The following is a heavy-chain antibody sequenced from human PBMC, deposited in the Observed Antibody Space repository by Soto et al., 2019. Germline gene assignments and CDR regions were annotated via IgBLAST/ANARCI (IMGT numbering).Heavy chain of an antibody. Sequence: SETLSLTCTVSGGSIISGGYYWIWIRQHPGKGLEWIGYIYYSGSTYYNPSLKSRVTISVDTSKNQFSLKLSSVTAADTAVYYCARERGGTTTGYDAFDIWGQGTMVTVSS. CDR1: GGSIISGGYY. CDR3: ARERGGTTTGYDAFDI. CDR2: IYYSGST. V-gene: IGHV4-31*03. J-gene: IGHJ3*02. D-gene: IGHD1-1*01.